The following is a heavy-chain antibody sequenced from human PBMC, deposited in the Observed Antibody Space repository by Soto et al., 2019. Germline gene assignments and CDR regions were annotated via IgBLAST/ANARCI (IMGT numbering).Heavy chain of an antibody. V-gene: IGHV3-33*01. CDR1: GFTFSSYG. J-gene: IGHJ6*02. D-gene: IGHD6-13*01. Sequence: GGSLRLSCAASGFTFSSYGMHWVRQAPGKGLEWVAVIWYDGSNKYYADSVKGRFTISRDNSKNTLYLQMNSLRAEDTAVYYCARDTGYSSSWYSLYYYYGMDVWGQGTTVTVSS. CDR2: IWYDGSNK. CDR3: ARDTGYSSSWYSLYYYYGMDV.